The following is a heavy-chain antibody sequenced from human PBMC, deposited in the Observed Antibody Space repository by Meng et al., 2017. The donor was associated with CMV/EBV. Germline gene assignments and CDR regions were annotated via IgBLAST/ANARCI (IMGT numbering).Heavy chain of an antibody. D-gene: IGHD3-22*01. CDR2: ISAYNGNT. CDR3: ARPNYYDSSGYYPPDY. J-gene: IGHJ4*01. V-gene: IGHV1-18*01. Sequence: SGYTFTSYGISWVRQAPGQGLEWMGWISAYNGNTNYAQKLQGRVTMTTDTSTSTAYMELRSLRSDDTAVYYCARPNYYDSSGYYPPDYWGHGTLVTVSS. CDR1: GYTFTSYG.